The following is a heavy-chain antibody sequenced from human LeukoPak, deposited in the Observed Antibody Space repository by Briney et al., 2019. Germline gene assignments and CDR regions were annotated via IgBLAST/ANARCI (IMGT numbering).Heavy chain of an antibody. V-gene: IGHV1-2*02. D-gene: IGHD2-15*01. Sequence: ASVKVSCKASGYTFTSYGISWLRQAPGQGLEWMGWINPNSGGTNFAQKFQGRVTMTRDTSISTAYMELSRLRSDDTAVYFCARDGGLDYWGQGTLVTVSS. CDR3: ARDGGLDY. CDR2: INPNSGGT. CDR1: GYTFTSYG. J-gene: IGHJ4*02.